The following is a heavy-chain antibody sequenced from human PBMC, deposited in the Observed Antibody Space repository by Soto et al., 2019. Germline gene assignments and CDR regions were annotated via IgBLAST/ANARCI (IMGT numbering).Heavy chain of an antibody. Sequence: PGGSLRLSCAASGFTFSSYAMHWVRQAPGKGLEWVAVISYDGSNTYYADSVKGRFTISRDNSKNTLYLQMNSLRAEDTAVYYCARDSCSGGSCYSGHYFDYWGQGTLVTVSS. D-gene: IGHD2-15*01. J-gene: IGHJ4*02. CDR1: GFTFSSYA. CDR2: ISYDGSNT. CDR3: ARDSCSGGSCYSGHYFDY. V-gene: IGHV3-33*08.